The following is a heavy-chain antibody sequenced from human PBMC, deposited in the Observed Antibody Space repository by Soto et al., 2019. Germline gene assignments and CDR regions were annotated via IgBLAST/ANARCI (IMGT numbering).Heavy chain of an antibody. D-gene: IGHD3-22*01. Sequence: ASVKVSCKASGGTFSRHGISWVRQAPGQGLELMGGIIPIFGTANHAQKFQGRVTITADESTSTAYMELSSLGSEDTAVYYCARGWGYDNNDYYYAYWGQGTLVTVSS. V-gene: IGHV1-69*13. CDR3: ARGWGYDNNDYYYAY. J-gene: IGHJ4*02. CDR1: GGTFSRHG. CDR2: IIPIFGTA.